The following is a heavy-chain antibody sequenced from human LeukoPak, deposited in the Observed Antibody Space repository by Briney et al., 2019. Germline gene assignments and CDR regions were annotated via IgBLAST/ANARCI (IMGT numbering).Heavy chain of an antibody. V-gene: IGHV3-48*03. J-gene: IGHJ4*02. Sequence: GGSLRLSCAASGFTFSSYEMNWVRQAPGKGLEWVSYISSSGAGIYSADSVKGRFTISRENAKNSLYLQMNSLRAEDTAVYYCAREKNLGYCSGGSCPFDYWGQGTLVTVSS. CDR2: ISSSGAGI. D-gene: IGHD2-15*01. CDR1: GFTFSSYE. CDR3: AREKNLGYCSGGSCPFDY.